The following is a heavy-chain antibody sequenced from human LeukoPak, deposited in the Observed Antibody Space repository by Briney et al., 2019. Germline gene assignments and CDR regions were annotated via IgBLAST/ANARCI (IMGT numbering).Heavy chain of an antibody. CDR1: GFRLSDHW. CDR3: ARDLNYDSAY. J-gene: IGHJ4*02. V-gene: IGHV3-53*01. CDR2: IYSGGST. D-gene: IGHD3-22*01. Sequence: GGSLRLSCAASGFRLSDHWMSWVRQAPGKGLEWVSVIYSGGSTYYADSVKGRFTISRDNSKNTVYLQMNSLRAEDTAVYYCARDLNYDSAYWGQGTLVTVSS.